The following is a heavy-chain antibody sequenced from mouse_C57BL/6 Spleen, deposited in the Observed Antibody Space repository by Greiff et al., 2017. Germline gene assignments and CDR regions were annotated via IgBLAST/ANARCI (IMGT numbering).Heavy chain of an antibody. V-gene: IGHV1-61*01. J-gene: IGHJ1*03. Sequence: QVQLQQPGAELVRPGSSVKLSCKASGYTFTSYWMAWVKQRPGQGLEWIGNIYPSDSETHYTQKFKDKATLTVNKSSSTAYMQLSSLTSEDSAVYYFARRDYGSSHYWYFYVWGTGTTVTVSS. CDR3: ARRDYGSSHYWYFYV. D-gene: IGHD1-1*01. CDR2: IYPSDSET. CDR1: GYTFTSYW.